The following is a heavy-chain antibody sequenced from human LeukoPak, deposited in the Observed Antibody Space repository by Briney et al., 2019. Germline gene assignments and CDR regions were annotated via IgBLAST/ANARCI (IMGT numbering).Heavy chain of an antibody. J-gene: IGHJ4*02. Sequence: GGSLRLSCAASGFSLSTYGVSWVRQPPGKGLEWVSGITGTGGGTYYADSVKGRFTVSRDTSKNTLYLQMNSLRAEDTAIYYCAKDHGTAVAGFYYWGQGTLVTVSS. CDR2: ITGTGGGT. CDR3: AKDHGTAVAGFYY. CDR1: GFSLSTYG. D-gene: IGHD6-19*01. V-gene: IGHV3-23*01.